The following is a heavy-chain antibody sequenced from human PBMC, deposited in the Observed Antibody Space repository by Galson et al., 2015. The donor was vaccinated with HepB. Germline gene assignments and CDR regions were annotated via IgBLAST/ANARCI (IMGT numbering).Heavy chain of an antibody. CDR2: TYYRSKWYN. V-gene: IGHV6-1*01. CDR3: ARGGESIAAAGTFDNWFDP. Sequence: CAISGDSVSSNSAAWNWIRQSPSRGLEWLGRTYYRSKWYNGYAVSVKSRITINPDTSKNQFSLQLNSVTPEDTAVYYCARGGESIAAAGTFDNWFDPWGQGTLVTVSS. D-gene: IGHD6-13*01. CDR1: GDSVSSNSAA. J-gene: IGHJ5*02.